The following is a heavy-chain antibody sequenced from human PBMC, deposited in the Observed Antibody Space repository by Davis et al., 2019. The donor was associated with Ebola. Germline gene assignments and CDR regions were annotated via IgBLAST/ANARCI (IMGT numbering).Heavy chain of an antibody. CDR3: ARGLVRYCSSTSCYTRYYYYYGMDV. CDR1: GYTFTSYG. Sequence: ASVKVSCKASGYTFTSYGISWVRQAPGQGLEWMGWISAYNGNTNYAQKLQGRVTMTTDTSTSTAYMELRSLRSDDTAVYYCARGLVRYCSSTSCYTRYYYYYGMDVWGQGTTVTVSS. V-gene: IGHV1-18*01. D-gene: IGHD2-2*02. CDR2: ISAYNGNT. J-gene: IGHJ6*02.